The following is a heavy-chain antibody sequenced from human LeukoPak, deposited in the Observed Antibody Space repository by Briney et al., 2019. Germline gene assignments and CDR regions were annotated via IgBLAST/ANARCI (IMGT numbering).Heavy chain of an antibody. CDR2: IKTDGSEK. Sequence: GGSLRLSCAASGFTFSNYWMTWVRQAPGKGLEWLANIKTDGSEKYYVDSVKGRFTISRDNAKNSLYLQMNSLRAEDTAVYYCASYGTYYYGMDVWGQGTTVTVSS. J-gene: IGHJ6*02. V-gene: IGHV3-7*03. CDR1: GFTFSNYW. D-gene: IGHD4-17*01. CDR3: ASYGTYYYGMDV.